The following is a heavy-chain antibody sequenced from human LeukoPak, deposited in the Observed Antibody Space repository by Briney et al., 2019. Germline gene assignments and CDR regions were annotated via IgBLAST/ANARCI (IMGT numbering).Heavy chain of an antibody. V-gene: IGHV3-48*04. CDR2: ISSSGSTI. D-gene: IGHD3-9*01. CDR1: GFTFSRNS. Sequence: PGGSLRLSCAASGFTFSRNSMIWVRQAPGKGLEWLSSISSSGSTIYYADSVKGRFTISRDNAKNSLYLQMNSLRAEDTAAYYCAREVDDILTGYYGFDYWGQGTLVTVSS. J-gene: IGHJ4*02. CDR3: AREVDDILTGYYGFDY.